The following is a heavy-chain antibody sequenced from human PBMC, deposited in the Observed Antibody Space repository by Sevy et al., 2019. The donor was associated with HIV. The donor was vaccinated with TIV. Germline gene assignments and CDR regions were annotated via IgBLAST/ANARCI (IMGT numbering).Heavy chain of an antibody. V-gene: IGHV4-31*03. CDR3: ARESRSGGSCYLCFDY. Sequence: SETLSLTCTVSGGSISSGGYYWSWIRQHPGKGLEWIGYIYYSGSTYYNPSLKSRVTISVDTSKNQFSLKLSSVTAADTAVYYWARESRSGGSCYLCFDYWGQGTLVTVSS. J-gene: IGHJ4*02. CDR2: IYYSGST. CDR1: GGSISSGGYY. D-gene: IGHD2-15*01.